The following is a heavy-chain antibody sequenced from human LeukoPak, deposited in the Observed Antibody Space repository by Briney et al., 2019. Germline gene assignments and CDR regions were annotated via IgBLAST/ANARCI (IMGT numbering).Heavy chain of an antibody. CDR2: INYSGST. J-gene: IGHJ4*02. Sequence: SETLSLTCAVSGGSISSSSYCWGCIRQPPGMGLEWVGTINYSGSTNYYPSLKSRVTISVDTSKNQFSLNLRSVTATDAAVCVGASDYGSGSYFDYWGQGTLVTVSS. D-gene: IGHD3-10*01. CDR1: GGSISSSSYC. CDR3: ASDYGSGSYFDY. V-gene: IGHV4-39*01.